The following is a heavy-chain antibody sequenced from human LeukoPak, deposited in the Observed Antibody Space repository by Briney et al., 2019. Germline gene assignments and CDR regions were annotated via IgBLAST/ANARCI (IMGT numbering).Heavy chain of an antibody. CDR2: ISAYNGNT. CDR3: AREPYSSSWYGLYYYYMDV. CDR1: GYTFTSYG. V-gene: IGHV1-18*01. J-gene: IGHJ6*03. Sequence: ASVKVSCKASGYTFTSYGISWVRQAPGQGLEWMGWISAYNGNTNYAQKLQGRVTMTTDTSTSTAYMELRGLRSDDTAVYYCAREPYSSSWYGLYYYYMDVWGKGTTVTVSS. D-gene: IGHD6-13*01.